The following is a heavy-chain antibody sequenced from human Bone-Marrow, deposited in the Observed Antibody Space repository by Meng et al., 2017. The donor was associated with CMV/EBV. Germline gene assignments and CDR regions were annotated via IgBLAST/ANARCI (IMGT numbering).Heavy chain of an antibody. CDR1: GFTVSSNY. CDR3: ARGRGFYYDSIDY. V-gene: IGHV3-66*02. Sequence: GGSLRLSCAASGFTVSSNYMSWVRQAPGKGLEWVSVIYSGGSTYYADSVKGRFTISRDNSKNTLYLQMNSLRAEDTAVYYCARGRGFYYDSIDYWGQGTRVTVSS. CDR2: IYSGGST. D-gene: IGHD3-22*01. J-gene: IGHJ4*02.